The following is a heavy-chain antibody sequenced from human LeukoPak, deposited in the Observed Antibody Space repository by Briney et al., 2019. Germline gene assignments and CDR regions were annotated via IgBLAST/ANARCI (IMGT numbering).Heavy chain of an antibody. CDR3: ARAQITMVRGVIKFYAFDI. Sequence: GASVKVSCKASGYTFTSYGISWVRQAPGQGLEWMGWISAYNGNTNYAQKLQGRVTMTTDTSTSTAYMELRSLRSDDTAVYYCARAQITMVRGVIKFYAFDIWGQGTMVTVSS. J-gene: IGHJ3*02. CDR2: ISAYNGNT. CDR1: GYTFTSYG. V-gene: IGHV1-18*01. D-gene: IGHD3-10*01.